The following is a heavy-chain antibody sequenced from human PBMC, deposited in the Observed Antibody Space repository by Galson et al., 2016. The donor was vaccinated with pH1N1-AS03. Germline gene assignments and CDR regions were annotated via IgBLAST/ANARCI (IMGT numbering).Heavy chain of an antibody. CDR2: FIPIFGTA. D-gene: IGHD3-22*01. CDR1: EGAFSNFG. CDR3: ARDNYYDTGAFYGHFDF. J-gene: IGHJ4*02. Sequence: SEGAFSNFGISWVRRAPGQGLEWMGGFIPIFGTANVAQKFKGRVTITADNLELSSLRSDDTAVYYCARDNYYDTGAFYGHFDFWGQGTLLVVSS. V-gene: IGHV1-69*06.